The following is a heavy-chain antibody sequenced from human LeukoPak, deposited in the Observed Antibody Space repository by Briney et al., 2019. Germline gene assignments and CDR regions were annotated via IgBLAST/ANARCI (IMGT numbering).Heavy chain of an antibody. CDR3: AKVGKSDRNNFFTTKEKQLDY. CDR1: GFTFTTYG. V-gene: IGHV3-30*02. J-gene: IGHJ4*02. CDR2: IRYDGTIK. D-gene: IGHD1/OR15-1a*01. Sequence: GGSLILFCAASGFTFTTYGMHWVRQAPGKGLEWVAFIRYDGTIKHYADSVKGRFTNTSGSSKNTLYLQMNSLRAEDTAVYYCAKVGKSDRNNFFTTKEKQLDYWGQGTLLTVSS.